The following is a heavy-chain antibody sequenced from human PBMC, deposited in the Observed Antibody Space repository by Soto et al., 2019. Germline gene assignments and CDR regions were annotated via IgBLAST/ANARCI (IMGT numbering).Heavy chain of an antibody. Sequence: SEPLSLTGTVSGGSVSISTYYWGWIRQSPGKGLEWIGHIYYSGSTYYNPSLKSRVAMFVDTSKNQFSLKLSSVTAADTAVYYCARLTPAPTSGYSRYYFDYWGQGTLVTVSS. D-gene: IGHD3-3*01. J-gene: IGHJ4*02. CDR2: IYYSGST. CDR1: GGSVSISTYY. CDR3: ARLTPAPTSGYSRYYFDY. V-gene: IGHV4-39*01.